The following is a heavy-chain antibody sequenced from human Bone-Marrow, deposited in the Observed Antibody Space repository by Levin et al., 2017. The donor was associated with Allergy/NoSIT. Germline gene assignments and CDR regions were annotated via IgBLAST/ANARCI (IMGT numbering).Heavy chain of an antibody. V-gene: IGHV3-23*01. J-gene: IGHJ6*02. CDR1: GFNFSTFA. Sequence: PGGSLRLSCATSGFNFSTFAMNWVRQAPGKGPEWVSAISGSGGKTYYGDSVGGRFTVSRDNSKNTLYLQMTSLRAEDTAIYYCARDGPTKCCVSTSCYCLAMDVWGQGTTVTVSS. CDR2: ISGSGGKT. D-gene: IGHD2-2*01. CDR3: ARDGPTKCCVSTSCYCLAMDV.